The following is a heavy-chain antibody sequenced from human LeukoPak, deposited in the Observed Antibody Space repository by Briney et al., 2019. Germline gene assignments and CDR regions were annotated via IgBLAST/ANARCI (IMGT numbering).Heavy chain of an antibody. CDR2: ISSSGSTI. J-gene: IGHJ5*02. D-gene: IGHD3-3*01. CDR1: GFTFSDYD. CDR3: ARDLGIFGRVWFDP. Sequence: PGGSLRLSCAASGFTFSDYDMSWIRQAPGKGLEWVSYISSSGSTIYYADSVKGRFTISRDNAKNSLYLQMNSLRAEDTAVYYCARDLGIFGRVWFDPWGQGTLVTASS. V-gene: IGHV3-11*01.